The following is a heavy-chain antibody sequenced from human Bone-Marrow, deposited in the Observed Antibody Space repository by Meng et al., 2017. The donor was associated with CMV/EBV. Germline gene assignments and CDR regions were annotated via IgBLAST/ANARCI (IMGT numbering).Heavy chain of an antibody. V-gene: IGHV1-46*01. D-gene: IGHD1-1*01. J-gene: IGHJ3*02. CDR2: INPSGGST. CDR3: ARGLIVFGPITTGTTDAFDI. Sequence: TSYYMHGVRQAPGQGLEWMGIINPSGGSTSYAQKFQGRVTMTRDTSTSTVYMELSSLRSEDTAVYYCARGLIVFGPITTGTTDAFDIWGQGTMVTVSS. CDR1: TSYY.